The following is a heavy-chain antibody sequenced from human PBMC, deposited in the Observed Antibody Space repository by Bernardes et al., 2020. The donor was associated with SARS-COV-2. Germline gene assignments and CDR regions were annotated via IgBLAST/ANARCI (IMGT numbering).Heavy chain of an antibody. D-gene: IGHD4-4*01. Sequence: AAVKVSCKASGYTFINYYLHWVRQAPGQGPEWMGWINPNNGESKYSQQFQDRVTMTRDTSINTAYMELTNLRFDDTAIYYCARDSVGYSNWFDPWGQGALVTVSS. CDR2: INPNNGES. CDR3: ARDSVGYSNWFDP. V-gene: IGHV1-2*02. J-gene: IGHJ5*02. CDR1: GYTFINYY.